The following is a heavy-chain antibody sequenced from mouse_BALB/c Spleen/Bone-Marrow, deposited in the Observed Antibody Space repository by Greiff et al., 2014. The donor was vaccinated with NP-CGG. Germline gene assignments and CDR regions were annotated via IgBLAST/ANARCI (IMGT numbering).Heavy chain of an antibody. V-gene: IGHV5-9-3*01. Sequence: DVQLVESGGGLVKPGGSLKLSCAASGFTFSSYAMSWVRQTPEKRLEWVATISSGGTYTYYPDSVKGRFTISRDNAKNTLYLQMSSLRSEGTAMYYCARQGWDGAHWYFDVWGAGTTVTVSS. D-gene: IGHD1-1*02. CDR2: ISSGGTYT. CDR3: ARQGWDGAHWYFDV. CDR1: GFTFSSYA. J-gene: IGHJ1*01.